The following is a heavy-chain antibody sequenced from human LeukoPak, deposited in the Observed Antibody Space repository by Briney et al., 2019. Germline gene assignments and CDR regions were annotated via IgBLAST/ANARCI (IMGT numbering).Heavy chain of an antibody. CDR3: ARANYGDYQYYFDY. D-gene: IGHD4-17*01. J-gene: IGHJ4*02. V-gene: IGHV1-18*04. CDR1: GYTFTSYG. Sequence: ASVKVSCKASGYTFTSYGISWVRQAPGQGLEWMGWISAYNGNTNYAQKLRGRVTMTTDTSTSTAYMELRSLRSDDTAVYYCARANYGDYQYYFDYWGQGTLVTVSS. CDR2: ISAYNGNT.